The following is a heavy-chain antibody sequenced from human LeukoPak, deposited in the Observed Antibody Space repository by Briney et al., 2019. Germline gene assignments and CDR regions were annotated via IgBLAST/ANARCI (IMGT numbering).Heavy chain of an antibody. CDR2: IGGRDGST. CDR1: GFTFSSYG. Sequence: GGSLRLSCAASGFTFSSYGMSWVRQAPGKGLEWVSAIGGRDGSTYYADSVKGRFTIPRDNSKNTLYVQMNSLRAEDTAVYYCAKGHYYGSGSLDYWGQGTLVTVSS. CDR3: AKGHYYGSGSLDY. D-gene: IGHD3-10*01. J-gene: IGHJ4*02. V-gene: IGHV3-23*01.